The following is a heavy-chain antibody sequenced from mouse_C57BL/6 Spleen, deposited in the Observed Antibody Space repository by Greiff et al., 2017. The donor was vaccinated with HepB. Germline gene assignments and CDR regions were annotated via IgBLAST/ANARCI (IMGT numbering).Heavy chain of an antibody. Sequence: VQLQQSGTVLARPGASVKMSCKTSGYTFTSYWMHWVKQRPGQGLEWIGAIYPGNSDTSYNQKFKGKAKLTAVTSASTAYMELSSLTTEDSAVYYCTRDYYGSGWGHWGQGTTLTVSS. J-gene: IGHJ2*01. D-gene: IGHD1-1*01. V-gene: IGHV1-5*01. CDR2: IYPGNSDT. CDR1: GYTFTSYW. CDR3: TRDYYGSGWGH.